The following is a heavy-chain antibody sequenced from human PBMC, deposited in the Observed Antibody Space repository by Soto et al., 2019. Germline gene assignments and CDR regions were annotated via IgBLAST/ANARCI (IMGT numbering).Heavy chain of an antibody. CDR3: ARGHVVGAIPHFDT. J-gene: IGHJ4*02. Sequence: GGSLRLSCAASGFTFSSYSMNWVRQAPGKGLEWVSSISSSSSYIYYADSVKGRFTISRDNAKNSLYLQMNSLRAEDTAVYYCARGHVVGAIPHFDTWGQGTLVTVSS. V-gene: IGHV3-21*01. CDR1: GFTFSSYS. D-gene: IGHD1-26*01. CDR2: ISSSSSYI.